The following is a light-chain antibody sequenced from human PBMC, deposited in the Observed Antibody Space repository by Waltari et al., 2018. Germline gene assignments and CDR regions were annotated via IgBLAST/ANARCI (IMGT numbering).Light chain of an antibody. V-gene: IGLV2-8*01. Sequence: QSALTQPPSASGSPGQSVTISCTGTSSDVGDYVSWYQQHPGKAPKLIISEVTKRPSGVPDRFSGSKSGNTASLTGSGLQAEDEADYYCSSYAGSNNLVFGGGTKLTVL. CDR1: SSDVGDY. CDR3: SSYAGSNNLV. CDR2: EVT. J-gene: IGLJ2*01.